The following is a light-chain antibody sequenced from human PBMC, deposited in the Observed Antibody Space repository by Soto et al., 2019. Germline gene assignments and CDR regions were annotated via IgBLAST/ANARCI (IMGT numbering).Light chain of an antibody. Sequence: EIVMTQSPATLSVSPGERATLSCRASQSVSSYLAWYQQKPGQPPRLLIYTTSSRATGIPARFSGSGSGTEFTLSISSLQSEDFAVYYCQQFNSWPYTFGQGTKLEI. V-gene: IGKV3-15*01. CDR1: QSVSSY. CDR2: TTS. CDR3: QQFNSWPYT. J-gene: IGKJ2*01.